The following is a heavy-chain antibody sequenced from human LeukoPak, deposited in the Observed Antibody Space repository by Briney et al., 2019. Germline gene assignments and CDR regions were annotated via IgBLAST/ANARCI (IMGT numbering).Heavy chain of an antibody. CDR2: INPYNGNT. J-gene: IGHJ4*02. Sequence: ASVKVSCKTSGYTFNSYGISWARQAPGQGLAWMGWINPYNGNTNYAQNLQGRVTMTTDTSTSTAYMELRSLRSDDTAVYYCAREGYCSGGSCYEDYWGQGTLVTVSS. D-gene: IGHD2-15*01. CDR1: GYTFNSYG. V-gene: IGHV1-18*01. CDR3: AREGYCSGGSCYEDY.